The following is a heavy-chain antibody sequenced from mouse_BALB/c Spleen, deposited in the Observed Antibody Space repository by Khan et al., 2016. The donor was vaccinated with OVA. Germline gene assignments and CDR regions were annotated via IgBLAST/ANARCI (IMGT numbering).Heavy chain of an antibody. CDR1: GYSFTSYY. CDR3: ARHGYVAWFAY. Sequence: VQLKQSGPELMKPGASVKISCKASGYSFTSYYIHWVKQSPGKSLEWIGYLDPFNGGTSYNPKFKGKATLTVDKSSSTAYMHLSSLTSDDSAVYYCARHGYVAWFAYWGQGTLVTVSA. D-gene: IGHD2-2*01. CDR2: LDPFNGGT. J-gene: IGHJ3*01. V-gene: IGHV1S135*01.